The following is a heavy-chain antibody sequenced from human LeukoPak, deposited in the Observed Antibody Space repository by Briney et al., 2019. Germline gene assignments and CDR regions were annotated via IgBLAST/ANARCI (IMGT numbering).Heavy chain of an antibody. D-gene: IGHD3-10*01. V-gene: IGHV3-30*04. CDR2: ISYDGSNK. CDR1: GFTFSSYA. CDR3: ARERSGSGDY. J-gene: IGHJ4*02. Sequence: GGSLRLSCAASGFTFSSYAMHWVRQAPGKGLEWVAVISYDGSNKYYADSVKGRFTTSRDNSKNTLYLQMNSLRAEDTAVYYCARERSGSGDYWGQGTLVTVSS.